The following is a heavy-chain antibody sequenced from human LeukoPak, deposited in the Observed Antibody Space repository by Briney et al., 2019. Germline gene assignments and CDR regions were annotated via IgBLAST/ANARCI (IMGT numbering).Heavy chain of an antibody. CDR2: ISWNSGSI. D-gene: IGHD3-22*01. Sequence: PGGSLRLSCAASGFTFDDYAMHWVRQAPGKGLEWVSGISWNSGSIGYADSVKGRFSISRDNAKNSLYLQMNSLRAEDTALYYCAKGKRSYYDSSGAFDIWGQGTMVTVSS. J-gene: IGHJ3*02. V-gene: IGHV3-9*01. CDR1: GFTFDDYA. CDR3: AKGKRSYYDSSGAFDI.